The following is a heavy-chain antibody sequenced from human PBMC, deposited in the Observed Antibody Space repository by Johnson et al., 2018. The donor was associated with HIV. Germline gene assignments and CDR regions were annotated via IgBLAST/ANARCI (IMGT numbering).Heavy chain of an antibody. CDR1: GFTFSSFG. D-gene: IGHD4-17*01. CDR3: AREGTSEPLHRIYDYGDYPAFDI. V-gene: IGHV3-30*03. CDR2: ISYDGSEK. Sequence: QVQLVESGGGVVQPGRSLRLSCATSGFTFSSFGMHWVRQAPGKGLEWVAVISYDGSEKYYVDSVKGRFTISRDNAKNSLYLQLHSLRAEDSALYYCAREGTSEPLHRIYDYGDYPAFDIWGQGTMVTVSS. J-gene: IGHJ3*02.